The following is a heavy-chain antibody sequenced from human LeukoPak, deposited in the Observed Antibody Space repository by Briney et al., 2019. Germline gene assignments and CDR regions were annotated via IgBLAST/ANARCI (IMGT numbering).Heavy chain of an antibody. Sequence: TSETLSLTCTVSRGSINSNYWSWIRQPPGKGLEWIGYIYYSETTKYNPSLKSRVSMSIDTSKNQFSLKLRSVTAADTAVYYCASPGNWYVPVDSWAQGPLVIASS. CDR1: RGSINSNY. J-gene: IGHJ4*02. CDR2: IYYSETT. D-gene: IGHD6-13*01. V-gene: IGHV4-59*08. CDR3: ASPGNWYVPVDS.